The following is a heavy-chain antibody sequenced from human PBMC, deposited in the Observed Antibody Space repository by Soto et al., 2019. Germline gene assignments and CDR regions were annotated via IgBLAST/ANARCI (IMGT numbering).Heavy chain of an antibody. CDR3: TRGASGFGNFDY. V-gene: IGHV3-74*01. CDR1: GFTFSSFW. Sequence: EVQLVESGGTLVQPGGSLTISCAASGFTFSSFWLHWVRHTPGKGLVWISRLNGDASSSSYADSVTGRFTISRDTATNTLYLQMNSLRPEDRGLYYCTRGASGFGNFDYWGLGTLVTVSS. J-gene: IGHJ4*02. D-gene: IGHD6-19*01. CDR2: LNGDASSS.